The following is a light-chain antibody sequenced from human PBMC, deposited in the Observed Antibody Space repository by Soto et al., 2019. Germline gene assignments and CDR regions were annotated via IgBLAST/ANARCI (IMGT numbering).Light chain of an antibody. V-gene: IGLV1-40*01. CDR3: QSYDSSLDIV. J-gene: IGLJ2*01. CDR2: GNS. CDR1: SSNIGAGYD. Sequence: QSVLTQPPSVSGAPGQRVTISCTGSSSNIGAGYDVHWYQQLPGTAPKLLMYGNSNRPSGVPDRLSGSKSGTSASLAITGLQAEDEADYYCQSYDSSLDIVFGGGTKLTVL.